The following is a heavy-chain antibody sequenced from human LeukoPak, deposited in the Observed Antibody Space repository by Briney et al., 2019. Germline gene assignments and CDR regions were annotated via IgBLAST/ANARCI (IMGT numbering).Heavy chain of an antibody. CDR1: GFTFSSYA. V-gene: IGHV3-23*01. CDR2: ISGSGGST. Sequence: GGSLRLSCAASGFTFSSYAMSWVRQAPGKGLEWVSAISGSGGSTYYADSVKGRFTISRDNSKNTLYLQMNSLRAEDTAVYYCAKEGYDSSGYYFVYFDYWGQGTLVTVSS. J-gene: IGHJ4*02. D-gene: IGHD3-22*01. CDR3: AKEGYDSSGYYFVYFDY.